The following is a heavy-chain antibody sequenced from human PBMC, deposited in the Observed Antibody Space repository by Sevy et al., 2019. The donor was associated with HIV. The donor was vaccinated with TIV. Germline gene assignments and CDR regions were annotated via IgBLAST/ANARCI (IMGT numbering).Heavy chain of an antibody. CDR2: ISGSGGST. J-gene: IGHJ4*02. CDR1: GFTFSSYA. Sequence: GGSLRLSCAASGFTFSSYAMSWVRQAPGKGLEWVSAISGSGGSTYYADSVKGRFTISRDNSKNTLYLQMNSLRAEDTAVYYGAKDRPAVRLGYCSSTSCPMYYFDYWGQGTLVTVSS. CDR3: AKDRPAVRLGYCSSTSCPMYYFDY. V-gene: IGHV3-23*01. D-gene: IGHD2-2*01.